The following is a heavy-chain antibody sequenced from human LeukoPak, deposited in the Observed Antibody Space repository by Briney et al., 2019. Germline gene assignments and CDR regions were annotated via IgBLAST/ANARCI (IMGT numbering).Heavy chain of an antibody. J-gene: IGHJ4*02. CDR3: ARLGIGVVPSAMLGDYYFDY. V-gene: IGHV4-59*08. Sequence: SETLSLTCTVSGGSISSYYWSWIRQPPGKGLEWIGYIYYSGGTNHNPSLKSRVTISVDTSKNQFSLKLTSVTAADTAVYYCARLGIGVVPSAMLGDYYFDYWGQGTLVTVSS. D-gene: IGHD2-2*01. CDR2: IYYSGGT. CDR1: GGSISSYY.